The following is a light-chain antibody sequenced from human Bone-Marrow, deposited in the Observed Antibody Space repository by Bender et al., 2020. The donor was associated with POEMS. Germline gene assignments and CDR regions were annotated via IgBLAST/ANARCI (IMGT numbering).Light chain of an antibody. CDR3: CSYTVSYTLV. CDR1: SSDVGAYKL. J-gene: IGLJ2*01. Sequence: QSALTQPRSVSGSPGQSVNISCTGTSSDVGAYKLVSWYQQHPGKAPKVMIYDVSKRPSGVPDRFSGSKSGNTASLTISGLQAEDEADYYCCSYTVSYTLVFGGGTKLTV. V-gene: IGLV2-11*01. CDR2: DVS.